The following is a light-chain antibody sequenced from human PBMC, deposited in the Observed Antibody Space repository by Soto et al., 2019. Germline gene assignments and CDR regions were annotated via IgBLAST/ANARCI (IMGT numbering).Light chain of an antibody. CDR3: QQYDNWPSLT. Sequence: EIVMTQSPATLSVSPGERATLSCRASQSVSSNLAWYQQIPGQAPRLLIYGASTRATGIPARFSGSGSGTEFTLTISGLQSEDFAVYYCQQYDNWPSLTFGGGTKVEIK. V-gene: IGKV3-15*01. CDR2: GAS. J-gene: IGKJ4*01. CDR1: QSVSSN.